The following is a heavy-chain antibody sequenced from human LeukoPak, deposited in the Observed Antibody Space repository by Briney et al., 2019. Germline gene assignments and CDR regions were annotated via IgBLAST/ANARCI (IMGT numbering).Heavy chain of an antibody. V-gene: IGHV1-69*04. CDR1: GDTFSSYT. Sequence: RASVKVSCKAAGDTFSSYTISGVREPPGQGREWMGRIIPILGITNYAQKFQGIDTIPADKSTSTAYMELSSLRSEVTAVYCCARDFVQYYYGSGSLDYWGQGTLVTVSS. CDR2: IIPILGIT. J-gene: IGHJ4*02. D-gene: IGHD3-10*01. CDR3: ARDFVQYYYGSGSLDY.